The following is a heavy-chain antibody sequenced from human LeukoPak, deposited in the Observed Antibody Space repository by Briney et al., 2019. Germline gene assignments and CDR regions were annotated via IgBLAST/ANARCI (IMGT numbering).Heavy chain of an antibody. Sequence: SGGSLRLSCSASGLAFSRYAMHWVRQAPGKGLEYVSSISTNGGSTYYVDSVKGRFTISRDNSKNTLYLQMNSLRAEDTAVYYCARDGIPIGYSSGWAHFDYWGQGTLVTVSS. J-gene: IGHJ4*02. CDR3: ARDGIPIGYSSGWAHFDY. V-gene: IGHV3-64*04. CDR2: ISTNGGST. CDR1: GLAFSRYA. D-gene: IGHD6-19*01.